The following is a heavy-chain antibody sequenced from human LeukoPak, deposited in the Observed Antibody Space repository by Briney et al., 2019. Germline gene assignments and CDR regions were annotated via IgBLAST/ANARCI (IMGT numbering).Heavy chain of an antibody. Sequence: PSETLSLTCTVAGGSISSSRYYWGWIRQPPGKWLDGIGSIHYSGSTYYKPSLKSRVTVPVETSENQFSLKLSSVTAADKAVYYCAREGIAEAGNDAFDIWGQGTMVTVSS. CDR3: AREGIAEAGNDAFDI. CDR2: IHYSGST. CDR1: GGSISSSRYY. V-gene: IGHV4-39*07. D-gene: IGHD6-13*01. J-gene: IGHJ3*02.